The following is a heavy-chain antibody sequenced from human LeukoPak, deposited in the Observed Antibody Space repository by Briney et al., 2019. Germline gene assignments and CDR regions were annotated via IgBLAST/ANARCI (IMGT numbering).Heavy chain of an antibody. CDR3: ARVVAVAGRAFDI. CDR2: ITTSDGNT. V-gene: IGHV3-21*01. J-gene: IGHJ3*02. CDR1: GFTFSSYT. Sequence: GGSLRLSCAASGFTFSSYTMSWVRQAPGKGLEWVSTITTSDGNTYYADSVKGRFTISRDNAKNSLYLQMNSLRAEDTAVYYCARVVAVAGRAFDIWGQGTMVTVSS. D-gene: IGHD6-19*01.